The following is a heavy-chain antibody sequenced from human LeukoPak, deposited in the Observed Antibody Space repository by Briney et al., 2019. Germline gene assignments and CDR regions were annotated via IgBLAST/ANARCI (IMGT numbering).Heavy chain of an antibody. CDR2: IITIFGTA. J-gene: IGHJ4*02. Sequence: SVKVSCKASGGTFSSYAISWVRQAPGQGLEWMGGIITIFGTANYAQKFQGRVTITADESTSTAYMELSSLRSEDTAVYYCASSSSGWYAGFMKFDYWGQGTLVTVSS. CDR1: GGTFSSYA. D-gene: IGHD6-19*01. CDR3: ASSSSGWYAGFMKFDY. V-gene: IGHV1-69*13.